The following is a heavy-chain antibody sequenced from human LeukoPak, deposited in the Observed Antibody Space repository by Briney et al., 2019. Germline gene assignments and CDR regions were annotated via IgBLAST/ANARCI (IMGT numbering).Heavy chain of an antibody. D-gene: IGHD3-10*01. CDR3: ARGSGTALDYYYYMDV. CDR2: INHSGST. Sequence: PSETLSLPCAVYGGSFSGYYWSWIRQPPGKGLEWIGEINHSGSTNYNPSLKSRVTISVDTSKNQFSLKLSSVTAADTAVYYCARGSGTALDYYYYMDVWGKGTTVTISS. J-gene: IGHJ6*03. V-gene: IGHV4-34*01. CDR1: GGSFSGYY.